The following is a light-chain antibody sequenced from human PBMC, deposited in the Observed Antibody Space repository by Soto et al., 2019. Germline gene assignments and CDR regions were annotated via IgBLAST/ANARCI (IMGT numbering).Light chain of an antibody. Sequence: DVQMTQSPSALSASVGDRVTISCRTSQNIGTYLSWYQQNPGKAPNLLIYAASRLQSGVPSRFSGSGSGTDFTLTISSLQPEDFATYYCQQSYSSLFTFGPGTKVDVK. CDR3: QQSYSSLFT. CDR2: AAS. J-gene: IGKJ3*01. V-gene: IGKV1-39*01. CDR1: QNIGTY.